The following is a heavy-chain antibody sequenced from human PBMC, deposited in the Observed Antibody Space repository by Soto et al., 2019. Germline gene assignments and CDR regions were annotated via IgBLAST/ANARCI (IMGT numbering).Heavy chain of an antibody. CDR1: GFTFSDYY. CDR3: AKDRSLRHSAPDY. CDR2: ISASGRTM. Sequence: SCTTSGFTFSDYYMNWIRQAPGKGLEWLSYISASGRTMYYTDSVQGRFTISRDNAKNSLYLQMSGLRAEDTAVYYCAKDRSLRHSAPDYWGQGALVTVSS. D-gene: IGHD6-13*01. J-gene: IGHJ4*02. V-gene: IGHV3-11*01.